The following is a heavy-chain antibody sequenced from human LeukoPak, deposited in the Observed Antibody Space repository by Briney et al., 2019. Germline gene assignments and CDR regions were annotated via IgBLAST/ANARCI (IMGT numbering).Heavy chain of an antibody. CDR2: IYASGST. D-gene: IGHD2/OR15-2a*01. V-gene: IGHV4-4*07. CDR3: ARDFYGDDGHHPFDY. J-gene: IGHJ4*02. CDR1: GGSISNYY. Sequence: SETLSLACSVSGGSISNYYWNWLRQPAGKGLEWIGRIYASGSTNYNPSLKSRVTISMDKSKNHFSLNLKSVTAADTAFYYCARDFYGDDGHHPFDYWGQGIQVTVSS.